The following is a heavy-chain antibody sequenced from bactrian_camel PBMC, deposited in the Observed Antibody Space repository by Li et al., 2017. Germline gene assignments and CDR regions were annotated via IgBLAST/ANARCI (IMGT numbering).Heavy chain of an antibody. J-gene: IGHJ4*01. D-gene: IGHD3*01. Sequence: HVQLVESGGGSVQIGGSLTLACTASRGFDDADAEWGWFRQAPGAQCEMVASISPDGKEYYSDSVKGRFTISQDKAKKTVYLQMNMLKPEDSAMYYCAAAGHDVCVAINPTYRHLIPSLDGHWGQGTQVTVS. V-gene: IGHV3S53*01. CDR3: AAAGHDVCVAINPTYRHLIPSLDGH. CDR1: RGFDDADAE. CDR2: ISPDGKE.